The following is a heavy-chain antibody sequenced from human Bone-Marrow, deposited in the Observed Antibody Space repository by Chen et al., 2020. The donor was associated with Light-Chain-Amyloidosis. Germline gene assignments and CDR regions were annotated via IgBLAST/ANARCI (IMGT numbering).Heavy chain of an antibody. CDR3: AGGNDYYFDL. Sequence: QVRLQQWGAGRLKSSETLSLTCAVFGGPLSDYYWSWSRQRPGKGLEYIGETSHRGKTIYTPSFESRVTISVDLSKNQFSLKLASVTAADTAVYYCAGGNDYYFDLWGRGTLVAVSS. CDR1: GGPLSDYY. CDR2: TSHRGKT. D-gene: IGHD5-12*01. V-gene: IGHV4-34*01. J-gene: IGHJ2*01.